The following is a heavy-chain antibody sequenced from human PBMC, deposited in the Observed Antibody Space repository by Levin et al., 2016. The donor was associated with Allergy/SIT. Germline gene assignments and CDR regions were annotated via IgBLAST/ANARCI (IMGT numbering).Heavy chain of an antibody. CDR2: MNTDGSVL. Sequence: GESLKISCAASGFTFNSSWIHWIRQAPGTGLFWVSRMNTDGSVLSYADSVRGRFSISSDNAKNTLYLQMNSLSAEDTAVYYCTRAGGNQFPLNERFDCWGQGVRVTVSS. V-gene: IGHV3-74*01. CDR1: GFTFNSSW. J-gene: IGHJ4*02. D-gene: IGHD1-14*01. CDR3: TRAGGNQFPLNERFDC.